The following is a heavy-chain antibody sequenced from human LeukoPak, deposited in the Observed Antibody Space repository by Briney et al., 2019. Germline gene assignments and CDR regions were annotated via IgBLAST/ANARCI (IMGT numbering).Heavy chain of an antibody. D-gene: IGHD6-13*01. CDR2: ISSSSIYI. J-gene: IGHJ4*02. V-gene: IGHV3-21*01. CDR1: GGSFSGYY. CDR3: ARLVVSTWYHEVLLGRDY. Sequence: PSETLSLTCAVYGGSFSGYYWSWIRQPPGKGLEWVSSISSSSIYIYYADSVKGRFTISRDNAKNSLYLQMNSLRAEDTAVYYCARLVVSTWYHEVLLGRDYWGQGTLVTVSS.